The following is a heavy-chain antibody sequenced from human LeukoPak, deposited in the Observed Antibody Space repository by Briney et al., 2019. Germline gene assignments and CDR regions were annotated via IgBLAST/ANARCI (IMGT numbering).Heavy chain of an antibody. Sequence: PSETLSLTCAVSGYSFTSGYYWAWIRQPPGKGLEWIGSVYHSGSTSYNPSLKSRLTISVDMSKDQFSLKLNSVTAADTAVYYCARGMTTVTTPDYWGQGTLVTVSS. J-gene: IGHJ4*02. CDR3: ARGMTTVTTPDY. CDR2: VYHSGST. V-gene: IGHV4-38-2*01. CDR1: GYSFTSGYY. D-gene: IGHD4-17*01.